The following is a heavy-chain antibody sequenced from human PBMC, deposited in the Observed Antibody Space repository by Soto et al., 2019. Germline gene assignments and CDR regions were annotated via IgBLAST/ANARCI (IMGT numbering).Heavy chain of an antibody. D-gene: IGHD1-26*01. V-gene: IGHV3-23*01. J-gene: IGHJ1*01. Sequence: EVHLLVSGGGLVQPGGSLRLSCTGSGFIFKDYAMTWVRQGPGKGLEWASTMSESGDIISYRDSVKGRFTMSRDMSNSTLYLEMNGLRAEDTAMYYCAKKLYSGTYYDLESWGPGTLVTVSS. CDR1: GFIFKDYA. CDR3: AKKLYSGTYYDLES. CDR2: MSESGDII.